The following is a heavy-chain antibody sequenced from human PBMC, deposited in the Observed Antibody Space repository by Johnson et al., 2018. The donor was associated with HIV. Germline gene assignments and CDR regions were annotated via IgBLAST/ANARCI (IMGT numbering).Heavy chain of an antibody. CDR3: AGAVAGRGNAFDI. V-gene: IGHV3-23*04. J-gene: IGHJ3*02. D-gene: IGHD6-19*01. Sequence: VQLVESGGGLVQPGGSLRLSCAASGFTFSSYAMSWVRQAPGKGLEWVSAISGSGGSTYYADSVKGRFTISRDNSKNTLYLQMNSLKTGDTAVYYCAGAVAGRGNAFDIWGLGTMVTVSS. CDR1: GFTFSSYA. CDR2: ISGSGGST.